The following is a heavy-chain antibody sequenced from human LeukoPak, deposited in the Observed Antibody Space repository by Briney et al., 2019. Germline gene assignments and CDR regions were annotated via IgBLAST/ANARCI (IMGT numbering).Heavy chain of an antibody. Sequence: PGGSLRLSCAASGFTFSSYAMHWVRQAPGKGLEWVAVISYDGSNKYYADSVKGRFTISRDNSKNTLYLQMNSLRAEDTAVYYCAKDLKGVHYFDYWGQGTLVTVSS. J-gene: IGHJ4*02. V-gene: IGHV3-30*04. CDR1: GFTFSSYA. CDR3: AKDLKGVHYFDY. D-gene: IGHD3-10*01. CDR2: ISYDGSNK.